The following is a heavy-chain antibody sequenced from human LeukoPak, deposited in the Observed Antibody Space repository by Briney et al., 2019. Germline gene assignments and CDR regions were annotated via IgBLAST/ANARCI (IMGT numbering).Heavy chain of an antibody. V-gene: IGHV4-31*03. Sequence: SETLSLTCTVSGGSISSGDYFWSWIRQHPERGLEWIGYIYNTGNTYCNPSLKSRVTLSVDTSKNQFSLKLTSVTAADTAVYYCARRGGGRWFNPWGQGTLVTVSS. CDR3: ARRGGGRWFNP. D-gene: IGHD3-16*01. CDR2: IYNTGNT. J-gene: IGHJ5*02. CDR1: GGSISSGDYF.